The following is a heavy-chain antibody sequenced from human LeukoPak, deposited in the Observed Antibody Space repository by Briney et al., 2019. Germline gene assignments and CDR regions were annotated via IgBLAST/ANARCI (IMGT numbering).Heavy chain of an antibody. Sequence: GGSLRLSCAASGFSVTSNYMSWVRQAPGTGLEWVSAISSAGYTYYTDSVKGRFTISRDNSKNSLFLQMNSLRADDTGVYYCARDTAWAPVANWGQGTLVTVSS. CDR3: ARDTAWAPVAN. J-gene: IGHJ4*02. CDR2: ISSAGYT. CDR1: GFSVTSNY. V-gene: IGHV3-66*01. D-gene: IGHD2-15*01.